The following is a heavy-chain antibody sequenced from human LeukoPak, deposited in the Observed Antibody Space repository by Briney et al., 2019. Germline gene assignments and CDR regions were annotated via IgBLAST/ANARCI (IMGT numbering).Heavy chain of an antibody. V-gene: IGHV3-23*01. Sequence: GRSLRLSCAASGFTFSNYAMSWVRQAPEEGLECVSGMTGSGGSTLYADSVKGRFTISRDNSKNTLYLQMNCLRAEDTATYYCSKRDYSDRSGYSPLFECWGQGTLVTVSS. D-gene: IGHD3-22*01. CDR1: GFTFSNYA. CDR2: MTGSGGST. CDR3: SKRDYSDRSGYSPLFEC. J-gene: IGHJ4*02.